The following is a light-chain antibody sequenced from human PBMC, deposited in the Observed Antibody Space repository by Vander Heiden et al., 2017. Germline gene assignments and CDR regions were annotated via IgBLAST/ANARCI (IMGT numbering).Light chain of an antibody. CDR3: QVLDSSSDHWV. CDR2: DDS. J-gene: IGLJ3*02. CDR1: NIGSKS. Sequence: SSVLTQPPSVSVATGQTARITCGGNNIGSKSVHWYPQKPGQAPVLVVYDDSDRPSGIPERFSGSDSGNTATLTISRVEAGDEADYYCQVLDSSSDHWVFGGGTKLTVL. V-gene: IGLV3-21*02.